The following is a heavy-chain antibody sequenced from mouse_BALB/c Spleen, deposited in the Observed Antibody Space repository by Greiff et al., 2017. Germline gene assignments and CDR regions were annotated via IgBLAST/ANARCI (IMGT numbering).Heavy chain of an antibody. CDR2: IWAGGST. CDR1: GFSLTSYG. Sequence: VKVVESGPGLVAPSQSLSITCTVSGFSLTSYGVHWVRQPPGKGLEWLGVIWAGGSTNYNSALMSRLSISKDNSKSQVFLKMNSLQTDDTAMYYCARDYDYYFDYWGQGTTLTVSS. V-gene: IGHV2-9*02. J-gene: IGHJ2*01. CDR3: ARDYDYYFDY. D-gene: IGHD2-4*01.